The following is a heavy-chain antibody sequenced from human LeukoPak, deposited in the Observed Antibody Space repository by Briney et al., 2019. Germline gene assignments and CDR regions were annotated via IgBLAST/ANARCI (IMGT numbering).Heavy chain of an antibody. CDR2: IYYSGTT. CDR1: GGPISSHY. Sequence: SETLSLTCTVSGGPISSHYWTWIRQPPGKGLEWIGYIYYSGTTNYSPSLKSRVTISVDTSKNQFSLKLSSVTAADTAVYYCARSLEDAFDIWGQGTMVTVSS. CDR3: ARSLEDAFDI. J-gene: IGHJ3*02. D-gene: IGHD5-24*01. V-gene: IGHV4-59*11.